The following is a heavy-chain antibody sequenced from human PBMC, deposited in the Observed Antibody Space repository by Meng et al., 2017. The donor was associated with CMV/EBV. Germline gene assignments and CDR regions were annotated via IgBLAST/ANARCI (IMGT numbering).Heavy chain of an antibody. V-gene: IGHV1-69*01. CDR2: IIPIFGTA. J-gene: IGHJ2*01. D-gene: IGHD1-20*01. CDR1: GGTFSRYA. Sequence: QLVHAGAEGQTPAAPVKVSCKASGGTFSRYAISWVRQPPGQGLEWMGGIIPIFGTANYAQKFQGRVTITADESTSTAYMELSSLRSEDTAVYYCASVTGIGWWYFDLWGRGTLVTVSS. CDR3: ASVTGIGWWYFDL.